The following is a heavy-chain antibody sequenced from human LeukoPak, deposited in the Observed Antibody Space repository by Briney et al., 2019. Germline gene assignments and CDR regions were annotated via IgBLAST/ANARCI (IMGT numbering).Heavy chain of an antibody. CDR3: ARVASDFWSGYHYYFDY. Sequence: PSETLSLTCTVSGGSISSYYWSWIRQPPGKGLGWIGYIYYSGSTNYNPSLKSRVTISVDTSKNQFSLKLSSVTAADTAVYYCARVASDFWSGYHYYFDYWGQGTLVTVSS. V-gene: IGHV4-59*01. J-gene: IGHJ4*02. D-gene: IGHD3-3*01. CDR2: IYYSGST. CDR1: GGSISSYY.